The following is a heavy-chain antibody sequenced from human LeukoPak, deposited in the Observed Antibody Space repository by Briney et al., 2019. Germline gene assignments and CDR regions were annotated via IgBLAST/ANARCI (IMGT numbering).Heavy chain of an antibody. V-gene: IGHV1-8*01. D-gene: IGHD3-10*01. J-gene: IGHJ4*02. Sequence: GASVKVSCKASGYTFTSYDINWVRQATGQGLEWMGWMNPNSGNSGYAQKFLGRVTMTRNTSISTAYMELSSLRSEDTAVYYCARAVRGRGFDYWGQGTLVTVSS. CDR3: ARAVRGRGFDY. CDR2: MNPNSGNS. CDR1: GYTFTSYD.